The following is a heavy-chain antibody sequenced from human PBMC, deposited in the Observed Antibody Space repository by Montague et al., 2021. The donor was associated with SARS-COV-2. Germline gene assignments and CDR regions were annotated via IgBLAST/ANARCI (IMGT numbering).Heavy chain of an antibody. D-gene: IGHD2-21*01. V-gene: IGHV4-61*02. J-gene: IGHJ4*02. CDR1: GGSISSGSYY. CDR2: INTSGST. Sequence: TLSLTCTVSGGSISSGSYYWSWIRQPAGKGLEWIGRINTSGSTNYNPSLKSRVTISVGTSKNQFSLKLSSVTAADTAVYYCARVVGFDFDYWGRGTLVTVSS. CDR3: ARVVGFDFDY.